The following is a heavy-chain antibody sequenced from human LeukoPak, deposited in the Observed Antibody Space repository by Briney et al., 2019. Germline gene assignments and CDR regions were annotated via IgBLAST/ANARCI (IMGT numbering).Heavy chain of an antibody. J-gene: IGHJ3*02. V-gene: IGHV3-30-3*01. Sequence: GGSLRLSCAASGFTFSSYAMHWVRQAPGKGLEWVAVISYDGSNKYYADSVKGRFTIPRDNSKNTLYLQMNSLRAEDTAVYYCARVSGYSYGPNIAFDIWGQGTMVTVSS. D-gene: IGHD5-18*01. CDR1: GFTFSSYA. CDR2: ISYDGSNK. CDR3: ARVSGYSYGPNIAFDI.